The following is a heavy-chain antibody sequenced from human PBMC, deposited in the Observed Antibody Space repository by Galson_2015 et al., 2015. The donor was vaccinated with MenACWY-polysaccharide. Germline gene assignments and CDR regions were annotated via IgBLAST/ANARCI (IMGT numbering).Heavy chain of an antibody. J-gene: IGHJ4*02. CDR2: VYSSGST. D-gene: IGHD6-13*01. Sequence: GGSIGDYSWSWIRQPAGKGLEWIGRVYSSGSTNYNPSIKSRVTMSVDTSKNQFSLKLSSVTAADTAVYFCASSYSTFYYFDYWGQGTLVTVSS. CDR3: ASSYSTFYYFDY. V-gene: IGHV4-4*07. CDR1: GGSIGDYS.